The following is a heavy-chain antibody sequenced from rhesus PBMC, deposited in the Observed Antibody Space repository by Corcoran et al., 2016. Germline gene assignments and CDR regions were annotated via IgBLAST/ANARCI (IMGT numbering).Heavy chain of an antibody. CDR1: GGSISGGYG. Sequence: QVQLQESGPGLVKPSETLSLTCAVSGGSISGGYGWSWIRQPPGKGLEWIGHIFGSGGGTNYNPSLKNRVTISIDTSKNQFSLKLSSVTAADTAVYYCARGRQLVPYYFDYWCQGVLVTVSS. CDR3: ARGRQLVPYYFDY. V-gene: IGHV4-106*01. CDR2: IFGSGGGT. D-gene: IGHD6-25*01. J-gene: IGHJ4*01.